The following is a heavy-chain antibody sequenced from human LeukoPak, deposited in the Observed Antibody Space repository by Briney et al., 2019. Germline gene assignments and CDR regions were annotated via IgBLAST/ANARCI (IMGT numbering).Heavy chain of an antibody. V-gene: IGHV3-48*03. CDR1: GFTFSSYE. CDR3: ARQVTGRFDY. CDR2: ISSSGKTI. D-gene: IGHD4-23*01. Sequence: PGGSLRLSCAASGFTFSSYEMNWVRQAPGKGLEWVSCISSSGKTIYYADSVKGRFTISRDNAKSSLYLQMNSLRAEDTAVYYCARQVTGRFDYWGQGTLVTVSS. J-gene: IGHJ4*02.